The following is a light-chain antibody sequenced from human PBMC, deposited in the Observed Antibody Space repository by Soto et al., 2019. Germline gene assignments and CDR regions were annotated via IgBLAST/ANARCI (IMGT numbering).Light chain of an antibody. CDR1: SSDVGAYNY. V-gene: IGLV2-14*01. J-gene: IGLJ1*01. Sequence: QSVLTQPASVSGSPGQSITISCTGTSSDVGAYNYVSWFQQHPGKAPTLIISEVSNRSSGVSNRFSGSKSGNAASLTISGLQAEDEADYFCFSFTTDWTHVFGTGTKVTVL. CDR2: EVS. CDR3: FSFTTDWTHV.